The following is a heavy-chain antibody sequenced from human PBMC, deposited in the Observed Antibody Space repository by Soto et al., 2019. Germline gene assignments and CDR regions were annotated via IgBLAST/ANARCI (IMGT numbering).Heavy chain of an antibody. D-gene: IGHD4-17*01. CDR1: GFTFSSYS. J-gene: IGHJ6*02. V-gene: IGHV3-21*01. CDR3: AREEEDTDYGDYEAYYGMDV. Sequence: GGSLRLSCAASGFTFSSYSMNWVRQAPGKGLEWVSSISSSSSYIYYADSVKGRFTISRDNAKNSLYLQMNSLRAEDTAVYYCAREEEDTDYGDYEAYYGMDVWGQGTTVTVSS. CDR2: ISSSSSYI.